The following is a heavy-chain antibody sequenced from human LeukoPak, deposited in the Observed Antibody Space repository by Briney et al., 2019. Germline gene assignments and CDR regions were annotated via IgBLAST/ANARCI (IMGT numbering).Heavy chain of an antibody. CDR3: ARDRRRYYYDSSGYYLYWYFDL. D-gene: IGHD3-22*01. CDR1: GGSFSGDF. J-gene: IGHJ2*01. Sequence: SETLSLTCAVYGGSFSGDFWSWIRQSPGKGLEWIGEINHGGSTTYNPSLQSRVTISVDTSKNQFSLKLSSVTAADTAVHYCARDRRRYYYDSSGYYLYWYFDLWGRGTLVTVSS. CDR2: INHGGST. V-gene: IGHV4-34*01.